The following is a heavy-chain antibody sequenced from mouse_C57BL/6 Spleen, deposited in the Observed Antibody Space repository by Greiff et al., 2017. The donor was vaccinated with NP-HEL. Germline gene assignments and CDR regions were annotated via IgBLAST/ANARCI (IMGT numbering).Heavy chain of an antibody. Sequence: VQPPQSGAGLVEPGASVKVSCKAFGHTFPSHWVHWVKQRPGRGVEWIGRIDPNSGGTKYNEKFKSKATLTVDKPSSTAYMQLSSLTSEDSAVYYCARVRVTTGGYAMDYWGQGTSVTVSS. CDR3: ARVRVTTGGYAMDY. V-gene: IGHV1-72*01. J-gene: IGHJ4*01. CDR2: IDPNSGGT. CDR1: GHTFPSHW. D-gene: IGHD2-2*01.